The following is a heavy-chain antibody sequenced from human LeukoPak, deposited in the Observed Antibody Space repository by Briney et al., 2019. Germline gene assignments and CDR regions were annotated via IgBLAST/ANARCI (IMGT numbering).Heavy chain of an antibody. D-gene: IGHD2-15*01. J-gene: IGHJ6*02. V-gene: IGHV3-21*01. CDR2: ISSSSSDK. CDR1: GFTFSRYS. CDR3: ARVEGYCSGGRCYGMDV. Sequence: PGGSLRLSCAASGFTFSRYSMKWVRQAPGQGLEWVSSISSSSSDKYYADSVKGRFTISRDKAKNSLYLQMNSLRAEDTAMYYCARVEGYCSGGRCYGMDVWGLGTTVTVSS.